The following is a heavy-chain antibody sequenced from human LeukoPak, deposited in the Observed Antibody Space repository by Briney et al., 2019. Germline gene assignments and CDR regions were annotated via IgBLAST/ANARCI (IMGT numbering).Heavy chain of an antibody. CDR3: AKDGQLAY. J-gene: IGHJ4*02. Sequence: GGSLRLSCAASGFSLIGYDMHWARQAPGKGLEGVAFSRNGGYYAESVRGRFTISTDNSKNTLYLHMNSLRPEDTAMYYCAKDGQLAYWGQGTLVTVSS. CDR1: GFSLIGYD. V-gene: IGHV3-30*02. CDR2: SRNGG. D-gene: IGHD5-12*01.